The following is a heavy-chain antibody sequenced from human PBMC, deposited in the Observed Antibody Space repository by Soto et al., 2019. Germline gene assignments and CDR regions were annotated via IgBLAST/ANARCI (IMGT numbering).Heavy chain of an antibody. CDR2: ISKSGDGI. J-gene: IGHJ4*02. V-gene: IGHV3-23*01. Sequence: GGSLRLSCAVSGFTFSNHAMSWVRQAPGKGLEKVSVISKSGDGIYNADSVKGRFTISRDNSKDTLYLQMNSLRAEDTAVYYCAKVRDSSGYYYFDYWGQGTLVTVSS. CDR3: AKVRDSSGYYYFDY. CDR1: GFTFSNHA. D-gene: IGHD3-22*01.